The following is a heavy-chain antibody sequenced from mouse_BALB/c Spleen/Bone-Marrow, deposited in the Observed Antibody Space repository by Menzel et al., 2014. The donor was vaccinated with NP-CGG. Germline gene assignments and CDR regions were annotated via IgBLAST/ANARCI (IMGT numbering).Heavy chain of an antibody. D-gene: IGHD2-3*01. CDR2: IDPSDSYT. CDR3: ARWLLRYYAMDY. J-gene: IGHJ4*01. CDR1: GYTFTSYR. Sequence: QVTLKESGAELVKPGASVKLSCKASGYTFTSYRMHWVKQRPGQGLEWIGEIDPSDSYTNYNQKFKGKATLTVDKSSSTAYMQLSSLTSEDSAVYFCARWLLRYYAMDYWCQGTSVTVSA. V-gene: IGHV1-69*02.